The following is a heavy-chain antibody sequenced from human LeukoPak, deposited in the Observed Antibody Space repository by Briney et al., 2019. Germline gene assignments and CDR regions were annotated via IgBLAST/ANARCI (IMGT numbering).Heavy chain of an antibody. CDR1: GYTFTSYG. J-gene: IGHJ3*02. CDR3: ARGMTAAAPGLDAFDI. D-gene: IGHD6-13*01. CDR2: ISAYNGNT. Sequence: GASVKVSCKASGYTFTSYGISWVRQAPGQGLEWMGWISAYNGNTNYAQKLQGRVTMTTDTSTSTAYMELRSLRSDDTAVYYCARGMTAAAPGLDAFDIWGQGTMVTVSS. V-gene: IGHV1-18*01.